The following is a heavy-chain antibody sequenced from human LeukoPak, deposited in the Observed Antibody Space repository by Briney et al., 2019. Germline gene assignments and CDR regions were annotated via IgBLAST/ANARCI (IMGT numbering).Heavy chain of an antibody. CDR1: GFIFSNYA. Sequence: GGSLRLSCAASGFIFSNYAMSWVRQAPGKGLVWVSRINSDGSSTSYADSVKGRFTISRDNAKNTLYLQMNSLRAEDTAVYYCAREGYSSGWYGGSQYYFDYWGQGTLVTVSS. J-gene: IGHJ4*02. D-gene: IGHD6-19*01. CDR3: AREGYSSGWYGGSQYYFDY. CDR2: INSDGSST. V-gene: IGHV3-74*01.